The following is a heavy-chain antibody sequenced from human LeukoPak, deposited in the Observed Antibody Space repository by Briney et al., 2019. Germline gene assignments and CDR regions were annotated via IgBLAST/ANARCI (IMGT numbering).Heavy chain of an antibody. J-gene: IGHJ6*02. CDR3: ARILGYCSGGSCYSHYYYGMDV. CDR1: GGTFSSYA. V-gene: IGHV1-69*13. Sequence: SVTVSCTASGGTFSSYAISWVRQAPGQGLEWMGGIIPIFGTANYAQKFQGRVTITADESTSTAYMELSSLRSEDTAVYYCARILGYCSGGSCYSHYYYGMDVWGQGTTVTVSS. D-gene: IGHD2-15*01. CDR2: IIPIFGTA.